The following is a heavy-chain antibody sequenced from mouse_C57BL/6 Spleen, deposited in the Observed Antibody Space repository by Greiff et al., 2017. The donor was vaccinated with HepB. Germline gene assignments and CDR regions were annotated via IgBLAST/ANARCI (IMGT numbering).Heavy chain of an antibody. CDR2: FHHYNDDT. CDR1: GYTFTTYP. V-gene: IGHV1-47*01. J-gene: IGHJ3*01. D-gene: IGHD2-4*01. Sequence: QVQLKQSGAELVKPGASVKMSCKASGYTFTTYPIEWMKQNHGKSLEWIGNFHHYNDDTKYNEKFKGKATLTVEKSSSTVYLELSRLTSDDSAVYYCARRGDYDDWFAYWGQGTLVTVSA. CDR3: ARRGDYDDWFAY.